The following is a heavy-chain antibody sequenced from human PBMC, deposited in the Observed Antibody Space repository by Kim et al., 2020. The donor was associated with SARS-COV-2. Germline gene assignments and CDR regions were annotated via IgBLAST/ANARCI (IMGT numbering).Heavy chain of an antibody. D-gene: IGHD3-3*01. CDR1: GFTFSSYA. CDR2: IWYDGSNK. J-gene: IGHJ4*02. CDR3: AKEGALRFLEWLFGDYYFDY. Sequence: GGSLRLSCAASGFTFSSYAMHWVRQAPGKGLEWVAVIWYDGSNKYYADSVKGRFTISRDNSKNTLYLQMNSLRAEDTAVYYCAKEGALRFLEWLFGDYYFDYWGQGTLVTVSS. V-gene: IGHV3-33*06.